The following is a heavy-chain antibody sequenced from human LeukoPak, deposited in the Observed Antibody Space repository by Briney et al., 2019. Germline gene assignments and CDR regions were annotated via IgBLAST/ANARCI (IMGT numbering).Heavy chain of an antibody. J-gene: IGHJ4*02. V-gene: IGHV3-15*01. D-gene: IGHD6-13*01. CDR1: RFSFLYG. CDR2: IKSKTDGGTT. Sequence: GGALRLSRVPSRFSFLYGMRWVRQAPGQGRGWGGRIKSKTDGGTTDYAVPVKGRFTISRDDSKNTLYLKMNSLKTEDTAVYYCATDPAAGTVAWGQGTLVTVSS. CDR3: ATDPAAGTVA.